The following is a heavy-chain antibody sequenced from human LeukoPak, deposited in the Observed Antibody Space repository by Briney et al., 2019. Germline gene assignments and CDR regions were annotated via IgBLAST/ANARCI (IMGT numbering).Heavy chain of an antibody. CDR1: GLTFSSYA. CDR2: VSGSGGTT. V-gene: IGHV3-23*01. Sequence: GGSLRLSCAASGLTFSSYAMSWVRQAPGNGLEWVSGVSGSGGTTYYADSVKGRFTISRDNSKNTLYLQMNSLRAEDTAVYYCAKGSKAVLFTRDYYLDVWGKGTTVTISS. D-gene: IGHD6-19*01. J-gene: IGHJ6*03. CDR3: AKGSKAVLFTRDYYLDV.